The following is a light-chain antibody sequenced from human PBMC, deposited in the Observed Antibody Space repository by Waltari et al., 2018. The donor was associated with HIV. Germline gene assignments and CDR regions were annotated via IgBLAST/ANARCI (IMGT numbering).Light chain of an antibody. CDR2: WAS. J-gene: IGKJ1*01. Sequence: DVVMTHSPASLSVHLGERATIYCKSSHSALYSHNNNNYLTWYQQKPGQPPKLLIYWASSRQSGVPARFSGSGSGTDFTLSISRLQAEDVAVYYCQQYYSIPRTFGQGTKVEIK. V-gene: IGKV4-1*01. CDR3: QQYYSIPRT. CDR1: HSALYSHNNNNY.